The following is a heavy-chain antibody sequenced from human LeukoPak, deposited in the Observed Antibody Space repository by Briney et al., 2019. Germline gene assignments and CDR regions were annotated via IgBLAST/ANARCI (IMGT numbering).Heavy chain of an antibody. CDR1: GGSINTYY. Sequence: PSETLSLTCTVSGGSINTYYWSWIRQPPGKGLEWIGYIYYSGSTNYNPSLKSRVSISADTSKNQFSLKLSSVTAADTAVYYCARVTAVAGFTNFDYWGQGTLVTVSS. V-gene: IGHV4-59*01. CDR3: ARVTAVAGFTNFDY. D-gene: IGHD6-19*01. J-gene: IGHJ4*02. CDR2: IYYSGST.